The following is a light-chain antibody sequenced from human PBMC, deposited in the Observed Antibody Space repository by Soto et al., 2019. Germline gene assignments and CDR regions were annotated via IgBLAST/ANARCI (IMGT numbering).Light chain of an antibody. J-gene: IGLJ1*01. V-gene: IGLV1-44*01. CDR3: AAWDGSLNGYV. CDR2: TNS. Sequence: QLVLTQPPSASGTPGQRVTISCSGSSSNIGSNTVNWYQQLPGTAPRLLIYTNSQRPSGVPDRFSGSKSGTSASLAISGLQSEDEADYYCAAWDGSLNGYVFGTGTKLTVL. CDR1: SSNIGSNT.